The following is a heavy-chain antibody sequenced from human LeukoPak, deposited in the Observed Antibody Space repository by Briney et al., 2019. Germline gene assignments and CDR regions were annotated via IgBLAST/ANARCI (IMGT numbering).Heavy chain of an antibody. CDR3: ARDKTVVTYYYGMDV. D-gene: IGHD4-23*01. CDR1: GGSVSSGSYY. CDR2: IYYSGST. J-gene: IGHJ6*02. Sequence: SETLSLTCTVSGGSVSSGSYYWSWIRQPPGKGLEWIGYIYYSGSTNYNPSLKSRVTISVDTSKNQFSLKLSSVTAADAAVYYCARDKTVVTYYYGMDVWGQGTTVTVSS. V-gene: IGHV4-61*01.